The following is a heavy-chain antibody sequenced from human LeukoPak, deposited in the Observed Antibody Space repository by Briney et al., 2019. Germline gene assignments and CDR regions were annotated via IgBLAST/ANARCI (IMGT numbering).Heavy chain of an antibody. CDR2: IYPGDSDT. J-gene: IGHJ4*02. CDR1: GYRFTSYW. D-gene: IGHD6-19*01. V-gene: IGHV5-51*01. CDR3: ARHSKYSSGLYEDY. Sequence: GESLKISCKASGYRFTSYWIGWVRQMPGKGLEWMGIIYPGDSDTRYSPSFQGQVTISADKSISTAYVQWSSLKASDTAMYYCARHSKYSSGLYEDYWGQRTLVTVSS.